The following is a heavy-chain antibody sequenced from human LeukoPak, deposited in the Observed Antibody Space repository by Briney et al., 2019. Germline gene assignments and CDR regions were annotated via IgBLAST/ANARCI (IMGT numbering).Heavy chain of an antibody. D-gene: IGHD2-2*02. Sequence: PGGSLRLSCAASGFTFSRYWMSWVRQAPGKGLEWVANIKQDGSEKYYVDSVKGRFTISRDNAKNSLYLQMNSLRAEDTAVYYCARKPAAIGFYYYMDVWGKGTTVTVSS. CDR3: ARKPAAIGFYYYMDV. CDR2: IKQDGSEK. V-gene: IGHV3-7*01. CDR1: GFTFSRYW. J-gene: IGHJ6*03.